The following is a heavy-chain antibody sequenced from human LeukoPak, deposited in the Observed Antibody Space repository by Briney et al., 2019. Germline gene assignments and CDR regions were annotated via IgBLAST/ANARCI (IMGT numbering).Heavy chain of an antibody. V-gene: IGHV1-18*01. Sequence: ASVKVSCKASGYTFTSYGISWVRQAPGQGLEWMGWITTYNGNTNYAQNLQGRVTMTTDTSTSTAYMELRSLRSDDTAVDYCSRGDYYDSSGYSDASPFDYWGQGTLVTVSS. D-gene: IGHD3-22*01. CDR2: ITTYNGNT. CDR1: GYTFTSYG. J-gene: IGHJ4*02. CDR3: SRGDYYDSSGYSDASPFDY.